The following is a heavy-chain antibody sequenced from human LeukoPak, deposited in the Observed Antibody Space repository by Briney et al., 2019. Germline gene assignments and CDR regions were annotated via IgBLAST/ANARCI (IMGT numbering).Heavy chain of an antibody. J-gene: IGHJ6*03. CDR2: IGGSSTTI. D-gene: IGHD3-3*01. CDR3: ARAIFGVAQPPYYFYRYMDV. CDR1: GFTFNGYY. Sequence: PGGSLRLSCAASGFTFNGYYMSWVRQAPGKGLEWVSSIGGSSTTIFYADSVKGRSTVSRDNAKKSVFLQMNSLRAEDTAVYYCARAIFGVAQPPYYFYRYMDVWGKGTTVTVSS. V-gene: IGHV3-21*01.